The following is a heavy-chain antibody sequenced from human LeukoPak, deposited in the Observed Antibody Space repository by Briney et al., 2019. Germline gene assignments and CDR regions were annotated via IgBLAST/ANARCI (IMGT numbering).Heavy chain of an antibody. CDR2: INHSGST. Sequence: SETLSLTCAVYGGSFSGYYWSWIRQPPGKGLEWMGEINHSGSTNYNPSLKSRVTISVDTSKNQFSLKLSSVTAADTAVYYCARYYSNSWFDPWGQGTLVTVSS. V-gene: IGHV4-34*01. CDR3: ARYYSNSWFDP. D-gene: IGHD4-11*01. CDR1: GGSFSGYY. J-gene: IGHJ5*02.